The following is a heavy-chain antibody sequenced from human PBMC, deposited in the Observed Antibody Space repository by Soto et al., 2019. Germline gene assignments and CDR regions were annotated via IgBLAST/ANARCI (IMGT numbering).Heavy chain of an antibody. CDR3: ARERYGDYGRGTFDI. J-gene: IGHJ3*02. D-gene: IGHD4-17*01. CDR2: TYYRSKWYN. CDR1: GDSVSNNSTA. Sequence: SQTLSLTCVISGDSVSNNSTAWNWIRQSPSRGLEWLGRTYYRSKWYNDYAVSVKSRIIINPDTSKNQFSLQLNSVTPEDSAVYYCARERYGDYGRGTFDIWGRGTMVTVS. V-gene: IGHV6-1*01.